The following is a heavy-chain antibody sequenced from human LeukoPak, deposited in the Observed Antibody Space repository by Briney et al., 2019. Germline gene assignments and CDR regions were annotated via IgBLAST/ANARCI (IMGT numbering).Heavy chain of an antibody. V-gene: IGHV1-69*05. J-gene: IGHJ4*02. CDR3: ARVGYGGNWDYFDY. D-gene: IGHD4-23*01. CDR1: GGTFSSYA. CDR2: IIPIFGTA. Sequence: ASVKVSCKASGGTFSSYAISWVRQAPGQGLEWMGGIIPIFGTANYAQKFQGRVTITTDESTSTDYVELSSLRSEDTAVYYCARVGYGGNWDYFDYWGQGTLVTVSS.